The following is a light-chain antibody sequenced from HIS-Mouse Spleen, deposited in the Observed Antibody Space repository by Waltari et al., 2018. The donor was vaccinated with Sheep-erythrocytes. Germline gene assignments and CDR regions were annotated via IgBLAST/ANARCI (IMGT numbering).Light chain of an antibody. V-gene: IGLV3-1*01. Sequence: SYELTQPPSVSVSPGPTASIPCSGDTLGDKYACWYQQKPGQSPVLVIYQDSKRPSGIPERFSGSNSGNTATLTISGTQAMDEADYYCQAWDSSTYVFGTGTKVTVL. CDR2: QDS. CDR1: TLGDKY. J-gene: IGLJ1*01. CDR3: QAWDSSTYV.